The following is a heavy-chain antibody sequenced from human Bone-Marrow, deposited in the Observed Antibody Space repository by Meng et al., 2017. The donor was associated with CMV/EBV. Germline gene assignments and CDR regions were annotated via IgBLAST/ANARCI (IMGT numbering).Heavy chain of an antibody. D-gene: IGHD3-10*01. J-gene: IGHJ6*02. V-gene: IGHV1-46*01. CDR2: INPSGGST. Sequence: AEVKVSCKASGYTFTSYYMHWVRQAPGQGLEWMGIINPSGGSTSYAQKFQGRVTMTRDASTSTVYMELSSLRSEDTAVYYFARDDSGGMDVWGQGTTVTVSS. CDR3: ARDDSGGMDV. CDR1: GYTFTSYY.